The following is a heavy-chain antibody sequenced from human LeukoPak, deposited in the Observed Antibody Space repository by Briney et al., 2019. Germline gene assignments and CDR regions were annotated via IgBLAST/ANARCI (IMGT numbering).Heavy chain of an antibody. CDR1: GFTFSSYS. CDR3: ARDPYYHDSSGYYYAGDY. Sequence: GGSLRLSCAASGFTFSSYSMNWVRQAPGKGLEWVSSISSSSSYIYYADSVKGRFTISRDNAKNSLYLQMNSLRAEDTAVYYCARDPYYHDSSGYYYAGDYWGQGTLVTVSS. J-gene: IGHJ4*02. V-gene: IGHV3-21*01. D-gene: IGHD3-22*01. CDR2: ISSSSSYI.